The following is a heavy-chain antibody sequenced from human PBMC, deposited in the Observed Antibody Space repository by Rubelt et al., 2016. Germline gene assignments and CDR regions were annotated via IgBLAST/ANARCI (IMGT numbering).Heavy chain of an antibody. V-gene: IGHV4-61*05. CDR2: IYYSGGT. D-gene: IGHD1-26*01. J-gene: IGHJ6*02. CDR3: ARHSSGSYGIHHYGMDV. CDR1: GGSISSSSYY. Sequence: QLQLQESGPGLVKPSETLSLTCTVSGGSISSSSYYWGWIRQPPGRGLEWIGYIYYSGGTNYNPSLKSRVTISLDTSKNQFSLKVGSVTAADTAVYYCARHSSGSYGIHHYGMDVWGQGTTVSVSS.